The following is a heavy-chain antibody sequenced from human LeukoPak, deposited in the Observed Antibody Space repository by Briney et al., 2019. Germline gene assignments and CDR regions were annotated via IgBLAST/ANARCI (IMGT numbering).Heavy chain of an antibody. CDR2: ISGSARYI. J-gene: IGHJ4*02. CDR3: ARGRDYYDSSGHPSYYFDF. CDR1: GFTFSSYA. V-gene: IGHV3-21*01. Sequence: PGGSLRLSCAASGFTFSSYAMSWVRQAPGKGLEWVSSISGSARYISYADSLKGRFTISRDNAKNLLYLQMNSLRAEDTAVYFCARGRDYYDSSGHPSYYFDFWGQGTLVTVSS. D-gene: IGHD3-22*01.